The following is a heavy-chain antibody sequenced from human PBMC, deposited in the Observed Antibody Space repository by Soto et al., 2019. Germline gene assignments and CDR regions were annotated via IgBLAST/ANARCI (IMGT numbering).Heavy chain of an antibody. CDR3: AKGERFAPGSPRSFDI. Sequence: GASVKVSCKASGYTFSGYGISWVRQAPGQGLEWMGWINPNNGNTNYAQNFQGRVTVTTDTSTSTAYLELRSLRSDDTAVYYCAKGERFAPGSPRSFDIWGQGTTVTVSS. V-gene: IGHV1-18*01. CDR2: INPNNGNT. D-gene: IGHD1-26*01. CDR1: GYTFSGYG. J-gene: IGHJ3*02.